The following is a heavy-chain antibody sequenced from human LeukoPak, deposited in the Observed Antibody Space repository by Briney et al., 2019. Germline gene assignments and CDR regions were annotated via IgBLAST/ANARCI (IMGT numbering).Heavy chain of an antibody. CDR1: GYTFTSYA. CDR3: ATDIGTAMVNFDY. Sequence: SVKVSFKAAGYTFTSYAIHSVRQAPGQRLEWMGWINAGNGNTKYSQKFQGRVTMTEDTSTDTAYMELSSLRSEDTAVYYCATDIGTAMVNFDYWGQGTLVTVSS. CDR2: INAGNGNT. V-gene: IGHV1-3*01. J-gene: IGHJ4*02. D-gene: IGHD5-18*01.